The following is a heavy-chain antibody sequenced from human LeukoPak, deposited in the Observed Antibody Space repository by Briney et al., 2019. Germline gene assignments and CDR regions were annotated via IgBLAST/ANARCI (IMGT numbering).Heavy chain of an antibody. V-gene: IGHV3-53*01. CDR1: GFTVSSNY. D-gene: IGHD4-17*01. J-gene: IGHJ4*02. CDR3: ARTSTVLKPFDY. Sequence: GGSLRLSCAASGFTVSSNYMSWVRQAPGKGLEWVSVFYSGGTTYYADSVKGRFTISRDSSKNTLYLQMNNLRADDTAMYFCARTSTVLKPFDYWGRAPWSPSPQ. CDR2: FYSGGTT.